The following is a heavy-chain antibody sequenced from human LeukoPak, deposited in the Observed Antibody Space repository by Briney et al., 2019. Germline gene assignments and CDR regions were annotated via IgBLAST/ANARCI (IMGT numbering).Heavy chain of an antibody. D-gene: IGHD3-16*01. CDR2: ISESSSHR. V-gene: IGHV3-21*06. J-gene: IGHJ6*02. CDR3: ASDRAALARFGGMDV. CDR1: RFIFSSYS. Sequence: PGGSLRLSCAASRFIFSSYSMNWVRQAPGKGLEWLSYISESSSHRSYADSVKGRFNTSRDNAKNSLYLEMNGVRAEDTATYYCASDRAALARFGGMDVWGQGTTVTVSS.